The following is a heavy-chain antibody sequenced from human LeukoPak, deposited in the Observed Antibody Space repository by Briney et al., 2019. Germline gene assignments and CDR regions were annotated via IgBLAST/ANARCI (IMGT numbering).Heavy chain of an antibody. Sequence: PSQTLSLTCTVSGGSISSGSYYWRWIRQPAGTGLEWIGRIYTSGSTNYNPSLKSRVTISVDTSKNQFSLKLSSVTAADTAVYYCARDIAVAGTDWFDPWGQGTLVTVSS. V-gene: IGHV4-61*02. CDR1: GGSISSGSYY. CDR3: ARDIAVAGTDWFDP. D-gene: IGHD6-19*01. J-gene: IGHJ5*02. CDR2: IYTSGST.